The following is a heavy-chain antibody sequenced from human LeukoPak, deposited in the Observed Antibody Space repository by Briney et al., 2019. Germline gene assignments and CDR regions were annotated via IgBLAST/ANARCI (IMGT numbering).Heavy chain of an antibody. J-gene: IGHJ4*02. D-gene: IGHD6-13*01. CDR1: GGSFNDYS. V-gene: IGHV4-34*01. CDR2: INHSGST. CDR3: ARLGLYTSSWYRYYYFDY. Sequence: KPSETLSLTCGVHGGSFNDYSWTWIRQSPGKGLEWIGDINHSGSTTYNPSLKSRFTMSVDASKNQFSLRLSSVAAADTAVYYCARLGLYTSSWYRYYYFDYWGQGTLVTVSS.